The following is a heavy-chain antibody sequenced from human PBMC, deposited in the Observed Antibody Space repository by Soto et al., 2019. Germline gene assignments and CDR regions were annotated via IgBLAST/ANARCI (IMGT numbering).Heavy chain of an antibody. Sequence: SETLSLTCAVYGGSFSGYYWSWIRQPPGKGLEWIGEINHSGSTNYNPSLKSRVTISVDTSKNQFSLKLSSVTAADTAVYYCARVHGSGSYSLRTFDYWGQGTLVTVSS. V-gene: IGHV4-34*01. CDR3: ARVHGSGSYSLRTFDY. J-gene: IGHJ4*02. CDR1: GGSFSGYY. CDR2: INHSGST. D-gene: IGHD3-10*01.